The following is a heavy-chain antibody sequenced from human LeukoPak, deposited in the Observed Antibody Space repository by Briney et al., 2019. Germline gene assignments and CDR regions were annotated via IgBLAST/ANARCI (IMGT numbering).Heavy chain of an antibody. J-gene: IGHJ5*02. Sequence: ASVKVSCKASGYTFIDYYIHWVRQAPGQGLEWMGLINPSGGSTTYAQKFQGRVTMTRDMSTSTVYMELSSLRSEDTAVYYCAGEIVVTGTHWFDPWGQGTLVTVSS. CDR1: GYTFIDYY. D-gene: IGHD6-13*01. CDR2: INPSGGST. CDR3: AGEIVVTGTHWFDP. V-gene: IGHV1-46*01.